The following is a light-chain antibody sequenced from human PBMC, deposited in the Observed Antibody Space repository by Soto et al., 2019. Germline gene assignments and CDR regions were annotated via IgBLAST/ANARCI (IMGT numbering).Light chain of an antibody. J-gene: IGLJ1*01. V-gene: IGLV2-11*01. CDR3: CSYVGSYTSFL. Sequence: QSVLTQPRSVSGSPGQSVTISCTGTSSDVGTYNFVSWYQQHPGKAPKFMIYDVTKRPSGVPDRFSGSKSGNTASLTISGLQAEDEADYYCCSYVGSYTSFLFGTGTKLTVL. CDR1: SSDVGTYNF. CDR2: DVT.